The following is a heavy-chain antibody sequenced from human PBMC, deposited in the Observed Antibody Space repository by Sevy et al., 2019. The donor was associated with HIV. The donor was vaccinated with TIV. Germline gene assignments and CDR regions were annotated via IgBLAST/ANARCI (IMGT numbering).Heavy chain of an antibody. D-gene: IGHD1-1*01. CDR1: DFTFSAYD. J-gene: IGHJ5*02. CDR3: ATGVNVDGTGGWFDL. Sequence: GGSLRLSCAASDFTFSAYDMHWVRLATGEGLEWVSSLGTLGDTFGPASVEGRFLISRDNDKKSLYLQMNDLRVGDTAVYYCATGVNVDGTGGWFDLWGQGTLVTVSS. CDR2: LGTLGDT. V-gene: IGHV3-13*01.